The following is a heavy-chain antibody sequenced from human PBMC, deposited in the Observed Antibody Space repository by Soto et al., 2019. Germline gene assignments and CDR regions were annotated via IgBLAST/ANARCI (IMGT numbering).Heavy chain of an antibody. Sequence: SETLSLTCTVSGGSISSSSYYWGWIRQPPGKGLEWIGSIYYSGSTYYNPSLKSRVTISVDTSKNQFSLKLSSVTAADTAVYNCATFNGGAIDYYFDSWGQGTLVTVSS. CDR2: IYYSGST. CDR3: ATFNGGAIDYYFDS. D-gene: IGHD2-21*01. V-gene: IGHV4-39*07. J-gene: IGHJ4*02. CDR1: GGSISSSSYY.